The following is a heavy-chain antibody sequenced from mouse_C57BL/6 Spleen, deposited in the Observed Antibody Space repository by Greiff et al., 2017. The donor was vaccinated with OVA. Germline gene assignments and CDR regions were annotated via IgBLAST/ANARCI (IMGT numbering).Heavy chain of an antibody. Sequence: QVQLKQSGPGLVQPSQRLSITCTVSGFSLTSYGVHWVRQSPGKGLEWLGVIWSGGSTDYNAAFISRLSISKDNSKSKVFFKMNSLQADDTAIYYCARKRIYDGYAYAMDYWGQGTSVTVSS. CDR1: GFSLTSYG. V-gene: IGHV2-2*01. J-gene: IGHJ4*01. D-gene: IGHD2-3*01. CDR2: IWSGGST. CDR3: ARKRIYDGYAYAMDY.